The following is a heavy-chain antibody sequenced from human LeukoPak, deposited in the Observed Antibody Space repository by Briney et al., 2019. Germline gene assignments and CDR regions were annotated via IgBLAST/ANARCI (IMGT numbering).Heavy chain of an antibody. J-gene: IGHJ4*02. CDR2: IIPILGIA. Sequence: SVKVSCTASRCTFSRYVISWVRRAPGQRREWRGRIIPILGIANYAQKFQGRVTSTADKSTSTAYMELSSLRSEDTAVYYCARDDRGAMVRGVIITTWGQGTLVTVPS. CDR3: ARDDRGAMVRGVIITT. D-gene: IGHD3-10*01. CDR1: RCTFSRYV. V-gene: IGHV1-69*04.